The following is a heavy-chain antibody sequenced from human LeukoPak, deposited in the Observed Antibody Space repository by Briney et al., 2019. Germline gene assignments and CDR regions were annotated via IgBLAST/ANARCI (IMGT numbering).Heavy chain of an antibody. D-gene: IGHD6-19*01. CDR3: AKGIYSSGWSYFDY. J-gene: IGHJ4*01. CDR2: LSGSGITT. CDR1: GLTFSNSA. V-gene: IGHV3-23*01. Sequence: GGSLRLSCAASGLTFSNSAISWVRQAPGKGLEWVSTLSGSGITTYYADSVKGRFTISRDNSKNTLYLQMNSLRAEHTAVYYCAKGIYSSGWSYFDYWGHGTLVTASS.